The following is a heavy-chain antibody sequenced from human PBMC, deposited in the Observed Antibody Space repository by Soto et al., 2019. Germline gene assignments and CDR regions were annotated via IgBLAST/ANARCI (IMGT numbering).Heavy chain of an antibody. CDR2: IGTAGDT. CDR1: GFTFSSHD. Sequence: GGSLRLSCAASGFTFSSHDMHWVRQATGKGLEWVSAIGTAGDTYYPGSVKGRFTISRENAKNSLYLQMNSLRAGDTAVYYCARAPSGYYGMDVWGQGTTVTVSS. D-gene: IGHD3-10*01. CDR3: ARAPSGYYGMDV. V-gene: IGHV3-13*01. J-gene: IGHJ6*02.